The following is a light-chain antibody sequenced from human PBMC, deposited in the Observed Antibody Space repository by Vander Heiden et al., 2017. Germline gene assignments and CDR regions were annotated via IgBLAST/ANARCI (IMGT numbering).Light chain of an antibody. Sequence: DIQMTQSPSTLSASVGDRVTITCRASQSLSTWLAWYQQKPGKAPKLLIYKASNLQSGVPSRFSGSGSGTEFTLTISSLQPDDFATYYCQQYSSSTWTFGQGTKVEIK. V-gene: IGKV1-5*03. CDR2: KAS. CDR3: QQYSSSTWT. J-gene: IGKJ1*01. CDR1: QSLSTW.